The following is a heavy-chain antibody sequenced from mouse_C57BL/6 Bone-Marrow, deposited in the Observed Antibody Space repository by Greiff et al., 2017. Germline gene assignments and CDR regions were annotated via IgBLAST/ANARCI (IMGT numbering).Heavy chain of an antibody. CDR2: ISTYYGDA. D-gene: IGHD2-1*01. V-gene: IGHV1-67*01. J-gene: IGHJ4*01. CDR3: ARLIYYGNRYAMDY. Sequence: QVQLKESGPELVRPGVSVKISCKGSGYTFTDYAMHWVKQSHAKSLEWIGVISTYYGDASYNQKFKDKATMTVDKSSSTAYMELARLTSEASAVYYCARLIYYGNRYAMDYWGQGTSVTVSS. CDR1: GYTFTDYA.